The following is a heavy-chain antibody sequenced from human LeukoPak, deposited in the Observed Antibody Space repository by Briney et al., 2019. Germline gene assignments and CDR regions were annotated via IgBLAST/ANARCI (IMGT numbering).Heavy chain of an antibody. Sequence: SETLTLTCTVSGYSISSGYYWGWIRQPPGKGLEWIGSIYHSGSTYCNPSLKSRVTISVDTSKNQFSLKLSSVTAADTAVYYCARDYEDLDGMDVWGQGTTVTVSS. D-gene: IGHD5-12*01. J-gene: IGHJ6*02. CDR3: ARDYEDLDGMDV. CDR2: IYHSGST. CDR1: GYSISSGYY. V-gene: IGHV4-38-2*02.